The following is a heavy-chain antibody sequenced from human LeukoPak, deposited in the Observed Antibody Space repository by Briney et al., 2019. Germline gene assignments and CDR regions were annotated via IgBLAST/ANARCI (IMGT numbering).Heavy chain of an antibody. J-gene: IGHJ4*02. D-gene: IGHD2-2*02. V-gene: IGHV3-23*01. CDR3: AKDVVGYCSSTSCYTYD. Sequence: GGSLRLSCAASGFTFSSYAMSWVRQAPGKGLEWVSAISGSGGSTYYADSVKGRFTISRDNSKNTLYLQMNSLRAEDTAVYYCAKDVVGYCSSTSCYTYDWGQGTLVTVSS. CDR2: ISGSGGST. CDR1: GFTFSSYA.